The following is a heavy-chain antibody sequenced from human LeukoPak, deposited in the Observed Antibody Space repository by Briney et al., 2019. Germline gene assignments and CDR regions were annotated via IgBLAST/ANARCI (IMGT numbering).Heavy chain of an antibody. CDR1: GGSISNNNYY. J-gene: IGHJ4*02. Sequence: SETLSLTCTVSGGSISNNNYYWAWIRQPPGKGLECIGSIYYSGSTYYNPSLKSRVTISVDTSRNQFSLKLSSVTAADTAVYYCARIAVAGRGSYDYWGQGTLVTVSS. D-gene: IGHD6-19*01. CDR3: ARIAVAGRGSYDY. V-gene: IGHV4-39*01. CDR2: IYYSGST.